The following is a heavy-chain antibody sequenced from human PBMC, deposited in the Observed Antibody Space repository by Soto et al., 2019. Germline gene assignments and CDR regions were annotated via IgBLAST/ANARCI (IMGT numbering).Heavy chain of an antibody. CDR1: GGSFSGYY. Sequence: SETLSLTCAVYGGSFSGYYWSWIRQPPGKGLEWIGEINHSGSTNYNPSLKSRVTISVDTSKNQFSLKLSSVTAADTAVYYCAREIYDYVCGSYGYTVGWFDPWGQGTLVTVS. CDR2: INHSGST. V-gene: IGHV4-34*01. D-gene: IGHD3-16*01. J-gene: IGHJ5*02. CDR3: AREIYDYVCGSYGYTVGWFDP.